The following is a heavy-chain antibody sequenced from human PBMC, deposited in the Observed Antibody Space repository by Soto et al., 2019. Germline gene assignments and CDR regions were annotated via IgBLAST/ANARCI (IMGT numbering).Heavy chain of an antibody. CDR1: GYSFTSYW. CDR2: IDPSDSYT. D-gene: IGHD2-2*01. CDR3: AHLGDIVVVPAAMSGNY. Sequence: GESLKISCKGSGYSFTSYWISWVRQMPGKGLEWMGRIDPSDSYTNYSPSFQGHVTISADKSIGTAYLQWSSLKASDTAMYYCAHLGDIVVVPAAMSGNYWGQGTLVTSPQ. V-gene: IGHV5-10-1*01. J-gene: IGHJ4*02.